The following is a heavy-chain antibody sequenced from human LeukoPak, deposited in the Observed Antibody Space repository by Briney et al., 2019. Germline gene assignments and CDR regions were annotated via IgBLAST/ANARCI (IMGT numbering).Heavy chain of an antibody. D-gene: IGHD3-22*01. Sequence: GGSLRLSCTASGFTFSSYAMSWVRQAPGKGLEWVSAISGGGGNTFYADSVKGRFTISRDNSKNTLYLQMNSLRAEDTAVYYCAKSSYYYDSSASDYWGQGTLVTVSS. V-gene: IGHV3-23*01. J-gene: IGHJ4*02. CDR2: ISGGGGNT. CDR1: GFTFSSYA. CDR3: AKSSYYYDSSASDY.